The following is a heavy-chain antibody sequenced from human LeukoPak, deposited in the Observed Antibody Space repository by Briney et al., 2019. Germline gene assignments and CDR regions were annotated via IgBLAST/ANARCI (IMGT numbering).Heavy chain of an antibody. CDR2: ISGSSDYT. CDR3: ARDLTFTYA. V-gene: IGHV3-11*06. D-gene: IGHD3-16*01. J-gene: IGHJ5*02. CDR1: GFTFGDYY. Sequence: GGSLRLSCAASGFTFGDYYMSWIRQAPGKGLEWISSISGSSDYTPYADFLKGRVTISRDNAKNSLYLQMNSLGAEDTAVYYCARDLTFTYAWGQGTLVTVSS.